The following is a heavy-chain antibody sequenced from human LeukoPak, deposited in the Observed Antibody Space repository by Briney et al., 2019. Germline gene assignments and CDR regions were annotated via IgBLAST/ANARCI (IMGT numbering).Heavy chain of an antibody. CDR1: GGSITSADYY. Sequence: SETLSLTCSVSGGSITSADYYWSWIRQPPGKGLEWIGSVYYSGSTYYNPSLKSRVTISVDTSKNQFSLRVSSVTAADTAVYYCARNADVTVASVTFEYWGQGTLVTVSS. J-gene: IGHJ4*02. V-gene: IGHV4-39*01. CDR2: VYYSGST. CDR3: ARNADVTVASVTFEY. D-gene: IGHD6-19*01.